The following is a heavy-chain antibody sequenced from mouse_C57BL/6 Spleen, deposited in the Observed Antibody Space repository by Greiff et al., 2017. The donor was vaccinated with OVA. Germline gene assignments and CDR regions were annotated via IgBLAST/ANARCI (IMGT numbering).Heavy chain of an antibody. V-gene: IGHV1-15*01. J-gene: IGHJ3*01. D-gene: IGHD2-1*01. CDR2: IDPETGGT. Sequence: VRLQESGAELVRPGASVTLSCKASGYTFTDYEMHWVKQTPVHGLEWIGAIDPETGGTAYNQKFKGKAILTADKSSSTAYMELRSLTSEDSAVYYCTRIYYGNYPFAYWGQGTLVTVSA. CDR3: TRIYYGNYPFAY. CDR1: GYTFTDYE.